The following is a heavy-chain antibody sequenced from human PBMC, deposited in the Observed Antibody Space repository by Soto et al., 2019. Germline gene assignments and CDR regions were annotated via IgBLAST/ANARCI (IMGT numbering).Heavy chain of an antibody. CDR1: GGSISSYS. J-gene: IGHJ6*02. Sequence: SETLSLTCTVSGGSISSYSWTWIRQPPGKALEWIGNIYDSGSTSYNPSLKSRVTMSVDTSKNQFSLRLTSVTAADTAVYFCARGSSSYYDYGMDVWGQGTTVTVSS. D-gene: IGHD6-6*01. CDR3: ARGSSSYYDYGMDV. CDR2: IYDSGST. V-gene: IGHV4-59*04.